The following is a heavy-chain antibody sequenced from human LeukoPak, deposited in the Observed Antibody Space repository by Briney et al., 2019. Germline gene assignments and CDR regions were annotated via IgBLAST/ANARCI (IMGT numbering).Heavy chain of an antibody. CDR2: IYPGDSDT. D-gene: IGHD2-2*01. CDR1: GYSFTSYW. Sequence: GESLQISCKGSGYSFTSYWIGWVRQMPGKGLEWMGIIYPGDSDTRYSPSFQGQVTISADKSISTAYLQWSSLKASDTAMYYCARGTGVVVPAAALFDYWGQGTLVTVSS. CDR3: ARGTGVVVPAAALFDY. V-gene: IGHV5-51*01. J-gene: IGHJ4*02.